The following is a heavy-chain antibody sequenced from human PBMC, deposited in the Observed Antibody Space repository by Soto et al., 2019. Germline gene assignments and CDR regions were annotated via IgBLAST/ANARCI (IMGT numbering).Heavy chain of an antibody. D-gene: IGHD3-22*01. CDR2: ISGSGGST. CDR3: ARAYYYDSSGYYYVSSFDY. Sequence: GGSLRLSCAASGFTFSSYAMSWVRQAPGEGLEWVSAISGSGGSTYYADSVKGRFTISRDNSKNTLYLQMNSLRAEDTAVYYCARAYYYDSSGYYYVSSFDYWGQGTLVTVSS. CDR1: GFTFSSYA. V-gene: IGHV3-23*01. J-gene: IGHJ4*02.